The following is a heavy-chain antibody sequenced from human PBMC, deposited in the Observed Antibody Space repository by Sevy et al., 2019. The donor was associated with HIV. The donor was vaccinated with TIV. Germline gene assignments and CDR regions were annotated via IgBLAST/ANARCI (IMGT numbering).Heavy chain of an antibody. Sequence: GGSLRLSCAASGFIFSNYGMLWVRQAPGKGLEWVAIIWHDETKKYYGDPVKGRFTISRDNSKNTVTLQMNSLRADDTAMYYCAKDRGGGTFEYWGQGTLVTVSS. D-gene: IGHD3-10*01. CDR1: GFIFSNYG. CDR3: AKDRGGGTFEY. CDR2: IWHDETKK. V-gene: IGHV3-33*06. J-gene: IGHJ4*02.